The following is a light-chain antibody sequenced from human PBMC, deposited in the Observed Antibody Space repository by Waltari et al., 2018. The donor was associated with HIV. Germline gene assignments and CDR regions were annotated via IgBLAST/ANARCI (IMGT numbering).Light chain of an antibody. Sequence: SALTQPASVSGSPGQSITISCTGTTSDVGGKNYVSWYHKHPGKAPKLLIYDVSNRPAGVSNRFAGSKSGNPASLTIACLQAEDEADYYCSSYTRSSTLFGGGTKLTVL. CDR2: DVS. CDR1: TSDVGGKNY. CDR3: SSYTRSSTL. V-gene: IGLV2-14*01. J-gene: IGLJ2*01.